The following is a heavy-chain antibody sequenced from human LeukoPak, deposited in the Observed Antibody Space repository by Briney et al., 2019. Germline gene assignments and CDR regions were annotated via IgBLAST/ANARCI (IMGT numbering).Heavy chain of an antibody. Sequence: GASVKVSCKVSGYTLTELSMHWVRQAPGKGLEWMGGFGPEDGETIYAQKFQGRVTMTEDTSTDTAYMELSSLRSEDTAVYYCATDFFKLERPGSDYWGQGTLVTVSS. CDR1: GYTLTELS. CDR3: ATDFFKLERPGSDY. J-gene: IGHJ4*02. V-gene: IGHV1-24*01. CDR2: FGPEDGET. D-gene: IGHD1-1*01.